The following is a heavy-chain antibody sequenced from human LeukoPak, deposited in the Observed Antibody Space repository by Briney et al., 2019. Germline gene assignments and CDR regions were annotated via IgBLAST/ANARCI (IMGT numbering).Heavy chain of an antibody. CDR2: IIPIFGTA. CDR1: GGTFSSYA. J-gene: IGHJ4*02. Sequence: SVKVSCKASGGTFSSYAISWVRQAPGQGLEWIGGIIPIFGTANYAQKFQGRVTITTDESTSTAYMELSSLRSEDTAVYYCATPGHYYDSSGYLWGQGTLVTVSS. D-gene: IGHD3-22*01. V-gene: IGHV1-69*05. CDR3: ATPGHYYDSSGYL.